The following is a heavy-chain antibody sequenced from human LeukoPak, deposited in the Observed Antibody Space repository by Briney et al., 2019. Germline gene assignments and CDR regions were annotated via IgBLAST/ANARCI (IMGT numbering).Heavy chain of an antibody. V-gene: IGHV1-46*01. CDR1: GYTFTSYY. J-gene: IGHJ4*02. D-gene: IGHD2-15*01. CDR3: ARDPPYCSGGSCYSGYYFDY. Sequence: ASVKASCKTSGYTFTSYYMHWVRQAPGQGLEWMGIINPSGGSTSYAQKFQGRVTMTRDTSTSTIYMELSSLRSEDTAVYYCARDPPYCSGGSCYSGYYFDYWGQGTLVTVSS. CDR2: INPSGGST.